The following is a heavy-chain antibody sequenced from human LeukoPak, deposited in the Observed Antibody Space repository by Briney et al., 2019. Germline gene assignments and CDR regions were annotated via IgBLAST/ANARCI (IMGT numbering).Heavy chain of an antibody. CDR2: ISGSSGII. D-gene: IGHD1-26*01. CDR1: GFTFNTYT. CDR3: AREGPLVGATDY. V-gene: IGHV3-48*01. Sequence: GGSLRLSCAASGFTFNTYTMNWVRQAPGKGLEWVSYISGSSGIIDYADSVRGRFTISRDNSKNTLYLQMNSLRSEDTAVYYCAREGPLVGATDYWGQGTLVTVSS. J-gene: IGHJ4*02.